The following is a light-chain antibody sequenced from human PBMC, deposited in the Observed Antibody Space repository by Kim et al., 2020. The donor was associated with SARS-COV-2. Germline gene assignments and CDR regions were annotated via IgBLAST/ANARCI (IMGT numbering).Light chain of an antibody. CDR2: DAP. CDR3: QQRNSWPPGVT. J-gene: IGKJ4*01. Sequence: PGERATLSWMDSQSIGTYLTRDRQKPGKAPRLLVYDAPNRATGVADRFSGSGSGTDFTLTISSLEPEDFSIYYCQQRNSWPPGVTFGGGTKVDIK. V-gene: IGKV3-11*01. CDR1: QSIGTY.